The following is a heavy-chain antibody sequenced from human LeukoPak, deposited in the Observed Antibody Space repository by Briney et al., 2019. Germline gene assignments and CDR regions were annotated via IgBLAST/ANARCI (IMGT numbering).Heavy chain of an antibody. J-gene: IGHJ3*02. CDR1: GFTFSSYG. D-gene: IGHD4-17*01. CDR2: IWYDGSNK. Sequence: GRSLRLSCAASGFTFSSYGMHWVRQAPGKGLEWVAVIWYDGSNKYYADSVKGRFTISRDNSKNTLYLQVNSLRAEDTAVYYCARDSAYGDYLGAFDIWGQGTMVTVSS. V-gene: IGHV3-33*01. CDR3: ARDSAYGDYLGAFDI.